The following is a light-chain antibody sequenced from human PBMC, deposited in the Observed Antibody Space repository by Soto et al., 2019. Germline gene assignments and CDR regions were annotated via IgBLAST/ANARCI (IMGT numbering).Light chain of an antibody. CDR1: SSDVGSYNL. CDR2: EGS. Sequence: QSALTQPASVSGSPGQSITISCTGTSSDVGSYNLVSWYQQHPGKAPKLMIYEGSKRPSGVSNRFSGSKSGNTASLTLSGLQAEDEAEYYCCSYAGSSTFWVFGGGTKLTVL. CDR3: CSYAGSSTFWV. V-gene: IGLV2-23*01. J-gene: IGLJ3*02.